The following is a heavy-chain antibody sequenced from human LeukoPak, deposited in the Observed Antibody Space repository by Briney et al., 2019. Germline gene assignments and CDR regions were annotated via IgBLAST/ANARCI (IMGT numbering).Heavy chain of an antibody. CDR1: GFTFSSYA. D-gene: IGHD6-13*01. V-gene: IGHV3-30-3*01. CDR3: AKDKSRIAAAGDFDY. Sequence: GGSLRLSCAASGFTFSSYAMHWVRQAPGKGLEWVAVISYDGSNKYYADSVKGRFTISRDNSKNSLYLQMNSLRTEDTALYYCAKDKSRIAAAGDFDYWGQGTLVTVSS. CDR2: ISYDGSNK. J-gene: IGHJ4*02.